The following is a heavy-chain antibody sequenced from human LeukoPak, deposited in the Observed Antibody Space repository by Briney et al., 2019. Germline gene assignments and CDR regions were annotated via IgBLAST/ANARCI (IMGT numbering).Heavy chain of an antibody. V-gene: IGHV4-59*01. CDR1: GGSISSYY. D-gene: IGHD6-13*01. J-gene: IGHJ1*01. Sequence: PSETLSLTCTVSGGSISSYYWSRIRQPPGKGLEWIGYIYYSGSTNYNPSLKSRVTISVDTSKNQFSLKLSSVTAADTAVYYCARTARSSWYLYFQHWGQGTLVTVSS. CDR2: IYYSGST. CDR3: ARTARSSWYLYFQH.